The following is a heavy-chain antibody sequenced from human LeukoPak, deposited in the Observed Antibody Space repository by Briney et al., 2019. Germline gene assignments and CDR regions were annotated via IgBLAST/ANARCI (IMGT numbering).Heavy chain of an antibody. V-gene: IGHV4-59*08. CDR3: ARRRPYGDYRFDY. CDR2: IYHSGST. CDR1: GGSISSYY. J-gene: IGHJ4*02. D-gene: IGHD4-17*01. Sequence: SETLSLTCTVSGGSISSYYWSWIRQPPGKGLEWIGEIYHSGSTNYNPSLKSRVTISVDTSKNQFSLKLSSVTAADTAVYYCARRRPYGDYRFDYWGQGTLVTVSS.